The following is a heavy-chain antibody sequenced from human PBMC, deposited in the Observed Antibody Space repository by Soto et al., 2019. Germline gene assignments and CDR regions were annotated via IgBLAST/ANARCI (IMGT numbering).Heavy chain of an antibody. Sequence: PSQTLSLTCXISGDSVSSNSAAWNWIRQSPSRGLEWLGRTYYRSKWYNDYAVSVKSRITINPDTSKNQSSLQLNSVTPEDTAVYYCARADSSSWSAEYFDYWGQGTLVTVSS. CDR1: GDSVSSNSAA. J-gene: IGHJ4*02. CDR2: TYYRSKWYN. D-gene: IGHD6-13*01. V-gene: IGHV6-1*01. CDR3: ARADSSSWSAEYFDY.